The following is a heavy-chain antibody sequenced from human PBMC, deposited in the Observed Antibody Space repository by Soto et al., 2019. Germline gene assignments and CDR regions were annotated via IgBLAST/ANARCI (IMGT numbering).Heavy chain of an antibody. V-gene: IGHV4-34*01. CDR1: GGSFSGYY. Sequence: SETLSLTCAVYGGSFSGYYWSWIRQPPGKGLEWIGEINHSGSTNYNPSLKSRVTISVDTSKNQFSLKLRSVTAADTAVYYCARGIAVAGLFGYWGQGTLVTVSS. D-gene: IGHD6-19*01. J-gene: IGHJ4*02. CDR3: ARGIAVAGLFGY. CDR2: INHSGST.